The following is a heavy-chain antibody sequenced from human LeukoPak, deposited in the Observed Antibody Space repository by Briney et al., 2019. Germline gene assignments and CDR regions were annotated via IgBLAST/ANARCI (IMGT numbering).Heavy chain of an antibody. D-gene: IGHD2-2*02. CDR1: GYTFTSYY. J-gene: IGHJ5*02. Sequence: ASVKVSCKASGYTFTSYYMHRVRQAPGQGLEWMGIINPSGGSTTYAQKFQGRVTMTSDTSTRTVYMELSSLRSEDTAFYYCASTSCYNCYWFDPWGQGTLVTVSS. V-gene: IGHV1-46*03. CDR3: ASTSCYNCYWFDP. CDR2: INPSGGST.